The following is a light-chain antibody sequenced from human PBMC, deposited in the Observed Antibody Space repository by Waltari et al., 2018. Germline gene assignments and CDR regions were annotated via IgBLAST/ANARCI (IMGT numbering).Light chain of an antibody. CDR2: AAY. V-gene: IGKV1-12*01. CDR1: QGIDNW. Sequence: DIQMTQSPPSVSASIGDRVTITCRASQGIDNWLAWYQQKPGKAPKLLISAAYNLHSGVPSRFSGSRSETEFTLTINNLQPEDFATYFCQQAKSFPITFGQGTQLEIK. CDR3: QQAKSFPIT. J-gene: IGKJ5*01.